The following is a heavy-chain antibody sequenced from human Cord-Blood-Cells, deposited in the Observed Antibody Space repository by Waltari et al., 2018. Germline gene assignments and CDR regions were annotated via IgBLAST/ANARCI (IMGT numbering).Heavy chain of an antibody. CDR3: VKMGAVAGTFDY. J-gene: IGHJ4*02. V-gene: IGHV3-64D*09. CDR1: VFTCSSYA. D-gene: IGHD6-19*01. Sequence: EVQLVESGGGLVQPGGSLRLSCSASVFTCSSYAMHWVRQAPGKGLEYVSAISSNGGSTYYADSVKGRFTISRDNSKNTLYLQMSSLRAEDTAVYYCVKMGAVAGTFDYWGQGTLVTVSS. CDR2: ISSNGGST.